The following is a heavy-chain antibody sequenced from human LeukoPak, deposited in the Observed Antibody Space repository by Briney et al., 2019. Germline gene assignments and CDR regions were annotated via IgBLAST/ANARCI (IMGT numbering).Heavy chain of an antibody. CDR1: GGSISSYY. J-gene: IGHJ5*02. Sequence: SETLSLTCTVSGGSISSYYWSWIRQPAGKGLEWIGRIYTRGSTNYNPSLKSRVTMSVDTSKNQFSLKLSSVTAADTAVYYCARMHYDSTLAPFDPWGQGTLVTVSS. CDR2: IYTRGST. D-gene: IGHD3-22*01. CDR3: ARMHYDSTLAPFDP. V-gene: IGHV4-4*07.